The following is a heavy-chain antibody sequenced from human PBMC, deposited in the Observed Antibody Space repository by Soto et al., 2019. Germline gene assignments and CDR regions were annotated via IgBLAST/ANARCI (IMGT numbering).Heavy chain of an antibody. D-gene: IGHD3-10*01. Sequence: EVQLVESGGGLVQPGGSLRLSCAASGFTFSNYWMHWVRQAPGEGLVWVSRINSDGTTTNYADSVKGRFTVSRDNAKNTLYLQMNSLRAEETAIYYCARGGLHAFYKDNWGQGTLVTVPS. CDR1: GFTFSNYW. CDR3: ARGGLHAFYKDN. CDR2: INSDGTTT. J-gene: IGHJ4*02. V-gene: IGHV3-74*01.